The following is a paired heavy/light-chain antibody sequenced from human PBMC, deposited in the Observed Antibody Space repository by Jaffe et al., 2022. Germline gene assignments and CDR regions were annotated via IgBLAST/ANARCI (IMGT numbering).Heavy chain of an antibody. V-gene: IGHV2-5*02. CDR2: IYWDDDK. J-gene: IGHJ4*02. CDR1: GFSLSTSGVG. Sequence: QITLKESGPTLVKPTQTLTLTCTFSGFSLSTSGVGVGWIRQPPGKALEWLALIYWDDDKRYSPSLKSRLTITKDTSKNQVVLTMTNMDPVDTATYYCAHRRNLRYFDWFTKVSYFDYWGQGTLVTVSS. D-gene: IGHD3-9*01. CDR3: AHRRNLRYFDWFTKVSYFDY.
Light chain of an antibody. Sequence: DIVMTQSPDSLAVSLGERATINCKSSQSVLYSSNNKNYLAWYQQKPGQPPKLLIYWASTRESGVPDRFSGSGSGTDFTLTISSLQAEDVAVYYCQQYYSTQTFGQGTKVEIK. CDR1: QSVLYSSNNKNY. V-gene: IGKV4-1*01. CDR3: QQYYSTQT. J-gene: IGKJ1*01. CDR2: WAS.